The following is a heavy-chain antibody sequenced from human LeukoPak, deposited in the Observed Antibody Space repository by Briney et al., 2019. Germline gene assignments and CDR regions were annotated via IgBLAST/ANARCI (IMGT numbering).Heavy chain of an antibody. Sequence: GGSLRLSCAASGFTFSTYSMNWVRQAPGKGLEWVSYISGSSSTIYYADSVKGRFTISRDNAKNSLYLQMISLRAEDAAVYYCTSFGGYDDYWGQGTLVTVSS. V-gene: IGHV3-48*04. CDR1: GFTFSTYS. CDR3: TSFGGYDDY. J-gene: IGHJ4*02. D-gene: IGHD5-12*01. CDR2: ISGSSSTI.